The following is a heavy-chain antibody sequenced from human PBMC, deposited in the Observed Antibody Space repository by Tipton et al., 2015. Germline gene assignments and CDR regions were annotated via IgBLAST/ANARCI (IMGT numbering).Heavy chain of an antibody. Sequence: TLSLTCTVSGGSISSSSYYWGWIRQPPGKGLEWIGSIYYSGSTYYNPSLKSRVTISVDTSKNQFSLRLMSVTATDTAVYYCARHMEHYLSGSPPGVDAWGQGTTVTVSS. J-gene: IGHJ6*02. V-gene: IGHV4-39*01. CDR2: IYYSGST. CDR3: ARHMEHYLSGSPPGVDA. CDR1: GGSISSSSYY. D-gene: IGHD3-10*01.